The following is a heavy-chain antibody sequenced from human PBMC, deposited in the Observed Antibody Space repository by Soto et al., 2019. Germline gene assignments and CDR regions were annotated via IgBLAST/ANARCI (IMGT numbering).Heavy chain of an antibody. Sequence: SQTLSLTCTVSGGSISSYYWSWIRQPPGKGLEWIGYIYYSGSTNYNPSLKSRVTISVDTSKNQFSLKLSSVTAADTAVYYCARSRYCSGGSCPTIFQHWGQGTLVTVSS. V-gene: IGHV4-59*01. D-gene: IGHD2-15*01. CDR3: ARSRYCSGGSCPTIFQH. CDR2: IYYSGST. J-gene: IGHJ1*01. CDR1: GGSISSYY.